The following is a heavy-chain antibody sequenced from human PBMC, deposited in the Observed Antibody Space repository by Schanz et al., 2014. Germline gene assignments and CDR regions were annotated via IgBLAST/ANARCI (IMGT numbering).Heavy chain of an antibody. CDR1: GFMFSSHW. CDR2: INSVGSNT. V-gene: IGHV3-74*02. J-gene: IGHJ3*02. CDR3: AKSDAFDI. Sequence: VQLVESGGGVVQPGRSLRLSCAASGFMFSSHWMHWVRQDPGKGLVWVARINSVGSNTDYADSVTGRFTISRDNAKNTLYLQMNSLRAEDTAVYYCAKSDAFDIWGQGTLVTVSS.